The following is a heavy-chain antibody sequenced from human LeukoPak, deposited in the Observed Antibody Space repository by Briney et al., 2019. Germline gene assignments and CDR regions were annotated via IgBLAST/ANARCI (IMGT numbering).Heavy chain of an antibody. Sequence: GGSLRLSCAASGFTFSSYSMNWVRLAPGKGLEWVASISSTDTYIYYRDSVKGRFTISRDNSKNSLYLQMNSLRTEDTALYYCAKNGVRAPLDGSYSNYVYYYYMDVWGKGTTVTVSS. CDR2: ISSTDTYI. D-gene: IGHD4-11*01. CDR1: GFTFSSYS. V-gene: IGHV3-21*04. CDR3: AKNGVRAPLDGSYSNYVYYYYMDV. J-gene: IGHJ6*03.